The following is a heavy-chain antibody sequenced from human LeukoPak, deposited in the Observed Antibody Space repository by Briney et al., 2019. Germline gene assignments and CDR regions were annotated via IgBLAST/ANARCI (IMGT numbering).Heavy chain of an antibody. Sequence: PGRSLRLSCAASGFTFSTYDMHWVRQAPGKGLEWVALVWSDGNGKFYADSVKGRFTISRDNSKNTLYLQMNSLRAEDTAVYYCVRVLTVIFDSWGQGTLVTVSS. D-gene: IGHD4-17*01. CDR1: GFTFSTYD. J-gene: IGHJ4*02. CDR3: VRVLTVIFDS. CDR2: VWSDGNGK. V-gene: IGHV3-33*01.